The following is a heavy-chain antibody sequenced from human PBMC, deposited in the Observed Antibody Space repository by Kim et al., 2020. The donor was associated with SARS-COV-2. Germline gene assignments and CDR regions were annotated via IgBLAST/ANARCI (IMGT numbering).Heavy chain of an antibody. D-gene: IGHD3-10*01. CDR3: ARVGYGRWFGPLDV. CDR1: GGSFSGYY. V-gene: IGHV4-34*01. Sequence: SETLSLTCAVYGGSFSGYYWSWIRQPPGKGLEWIGEINHSGSTNYNPSLKSRVTISVDTSKNQFSLKLSSVTAADTAVYYCARVGYGRWFGPLDVWGQGTTVTVSS. J-gene: IGHJ6*02. CDR2: INHSGST.